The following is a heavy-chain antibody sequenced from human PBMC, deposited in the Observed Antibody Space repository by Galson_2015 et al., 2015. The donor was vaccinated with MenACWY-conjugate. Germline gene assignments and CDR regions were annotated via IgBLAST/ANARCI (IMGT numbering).Heavy chain of an antibody. CDR2: HHPNSANT. CDR1: GYTFTGHY. Sequence: SVKVSCKASGYTFTGHYLHWVRQAPGQGLEWMGGHHPNSANTNYAQNFQAWVTMTWDTSISTAYLEVSRLRSDDTAVYYCARQTADGYKLDYSGQGTLVTVSS. D-gene: IGHD5-24*01. J-gene: IGHJ4*02. V-gene: IGHV1-2*04. CDR3: ARQTADGYKLDY.